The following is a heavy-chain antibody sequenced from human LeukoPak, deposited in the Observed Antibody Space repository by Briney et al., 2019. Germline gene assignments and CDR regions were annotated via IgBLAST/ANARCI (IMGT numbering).Heavy chain of an antibody. CDR1: GYTFTTYY. CDR3: AREGRVDSAVVLFDY. J-gene: IGHJ4*02. Sequence: ASVKVSCKASGYTFTTYYMHWVRQAPGQGFEWMGWINPNSGGTNYAQKFQGRVTMTRDTSISTAYMELRRLRSDDTAVYYCAREGRVDSAVVLFDYWGQGTLVTVSS. V-gene: IGHV1-2*02. CDR2: INPNSGGT. D-gene: IGHD5-18*01.